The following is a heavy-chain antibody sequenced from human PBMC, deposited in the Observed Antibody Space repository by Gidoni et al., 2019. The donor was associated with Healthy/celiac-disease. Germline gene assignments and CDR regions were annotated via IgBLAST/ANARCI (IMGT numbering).Heavy chain of an antibody. Sequence: EVQLVESGGGLVKPGGSLRLSCAASGFTFSSYSMNWVRQAPGKGLEWVLSISSSSSYIYYADSVKGRFTISRDNAKNSLYLQMNSLRAEDTAVYYCARSRDIMITFGGVIAPYYFDYWGQGTLVTVSS. V-gene: IGHV3-21*01. CDR3: ARSRDIMITFGGVIAPYYFDY. CDR1: GFTFSSYS. J-gene: IGHJ4*02. CDR2: ISSSSSYI. D-gene: IGHD3-16*02.